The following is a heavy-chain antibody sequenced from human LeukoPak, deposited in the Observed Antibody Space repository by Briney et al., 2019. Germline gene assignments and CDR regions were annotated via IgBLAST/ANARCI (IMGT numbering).Heavy chain of an antibody. J-gene: IGHJ6*02. Sequence: SGSTYYNPSLKSRVTISVDTSKNQFSLKLSSVTAADTAVYYCARYSTVTTRRRYYYYGMDVWGQGTTVTVSS. D-gene: IGHD4-11*01. V-gene: IGHV4-31*02. CDR3: ARYSTVTTRRRYYYYGMDV. CDR2: SGST.